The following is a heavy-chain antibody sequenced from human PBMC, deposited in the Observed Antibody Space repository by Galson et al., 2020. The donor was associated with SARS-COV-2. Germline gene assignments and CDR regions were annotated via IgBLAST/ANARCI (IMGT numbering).Heavy chain of an antibody. V-gene: IGHV3-11*06. CDR1: GFISSDYY. J-gene: IGHJ6*03. CDR3: ARTPAVAGTLVYYFYMDV. Sequence: GGSLRLSCAASGFISSDYYTSCISQAPGNGKEWDSYISSSSSDTNYADSVKGRFTLSRDNAKNSVYLQMNSLRAEDTAVYYCARTPAVAGTLVYYFYMDVWGKGTTVTVSS. D-gene: IGHD6-19*01. CDR2: ISSSSSDT.